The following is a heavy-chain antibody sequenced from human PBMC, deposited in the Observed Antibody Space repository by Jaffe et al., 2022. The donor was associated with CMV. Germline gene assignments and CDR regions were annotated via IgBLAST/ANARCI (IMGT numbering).Heavy chain of an antibody. CDR1: GFSFNKHW. Sequence: EVQLVQSGVEVKKPGESLRISCTGSGFSFNKHWIGWVRQMPGKGLEWMGTIYPGDSRPRSHPSFQGHVIISADNSITTAYLQWHSLKASDSAIYYCARGGRFTPAHYTEDWGPGTLVTVSS. V-gene: IGHV5-51*01. CDR2: IYPGDSRP. D-gene: IGHD3-16*01. J-gene: IGHJ4*02. CDR3: ARGGRFTPAHYTED.